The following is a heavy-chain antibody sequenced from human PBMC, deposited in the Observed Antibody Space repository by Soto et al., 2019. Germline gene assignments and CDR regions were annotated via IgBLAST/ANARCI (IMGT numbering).Heavy chain of an antibody. J-gene: IGHJ5*02. CDR3: AKYIAVAPGWLDP. V-gene: IGHV3-33*06. D-gene: IGHD6-19*01. Sequence: GGSLRLSCAASGFIFSSYGMHWVRQAPGKGLEWVAGIWYDGSNTFYSDAVKGRFSISRDNSKNTVDLQMNSLRAEDTAVYYCAKYIAVAPGWLDPWGQGIQVTVSS. CDR2: IWYDGSNT. CDR1: GFIFSSYG.